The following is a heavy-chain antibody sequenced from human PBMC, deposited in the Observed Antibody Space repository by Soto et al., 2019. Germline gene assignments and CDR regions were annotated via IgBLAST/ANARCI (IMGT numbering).Heavy chain of an antibody. Sequence: QITLKEAGPTLVKPTQTLTLTCTFSGFSLSTSGVGVGWIRQPPGKALEWLTLIYWDDDKRYSPTLKSRITITKDTSKNQVVITRTNMDPVDTATYSWELVYTNGSEYWGQGTLVTVSS. D-gene: IGHD6-19*01. CDR2: IYWDDDK. CDR1: GFSLSTSGVG. CDR3: ELVYTNGSEY. V-gene: IGHV2-5*02. J-gene: IGHJ4*02.